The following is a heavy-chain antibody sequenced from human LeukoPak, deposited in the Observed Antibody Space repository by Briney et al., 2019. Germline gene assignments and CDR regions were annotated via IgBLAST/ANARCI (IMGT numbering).Heavy chain of an antibody. Sequence: GGSLTLSCPASGFTFSSYWMSWVRQAPEKGREGVANIKEDGSEKNYVDSVKGRFTISRDNAKNSLYLQINSLRAEDTAVYYCVRSGSDLDYWGQGTLVTVSS. CDR2: IKEDGSEK. CDR1: GFTFSSYW. J-gene: IGHJ4*02. V-gene: IGHV3-7*01. CDR3: VRSGSDLDY.